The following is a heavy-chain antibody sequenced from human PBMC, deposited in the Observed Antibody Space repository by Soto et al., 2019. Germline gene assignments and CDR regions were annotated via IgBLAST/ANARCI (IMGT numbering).Heavy chain of an antibody. V-gene: IGHV4-38-2*02. Sequence: PSKTLSPPFAVSGYSISSGYYWGLIRQPPGKAPEWIGRMHPSARTNSNPSLKSRVTISVDTSKNQFPLKLSSVTAEDTAVYYCAREGYSYGYYSGYYYYGMDVWGQGTTVT. J-gene: IGHJ6*02. CDR3: AREGYSYGYYSGYYYYGMDV. CDR1: GYSISSGYY. D-gene: IGHD5-18*01. CDR2: MHPSART.